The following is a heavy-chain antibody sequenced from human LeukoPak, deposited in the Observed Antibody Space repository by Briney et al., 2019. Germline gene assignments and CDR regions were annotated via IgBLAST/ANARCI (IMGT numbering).Heavy chain of an antibody. CDR1: GYSISSGYY. Sequence: KPSETLSLTCAVSGYSISSGYYWGWIRPPPGTGLEWIGRIYHSGRTYYNPSLKSPVTISEDTPKNQLSLTRSSVTGADTGVYYCARRGGGYDFWSGYPYYFDYWGQGTLVTVSS. J-gene: IGHJ4*02. CDR3: ARRGGGYDFWSGYPYYFDY. V-gene: IGHV4-38-2*01. CDR2: IYHSGRT. D-gene: IGHD3-3*01.